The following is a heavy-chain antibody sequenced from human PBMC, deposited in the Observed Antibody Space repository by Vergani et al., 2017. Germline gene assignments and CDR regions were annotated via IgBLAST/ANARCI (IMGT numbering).Heavy chain of an antibody. V-gene: IGHV3-30*02. CDR1: GFTFSSYG. CDR3: ARDTVTGSRYFDY. J-gene: IGHJ4*02. Sequence: QVQLVESGGGVVQPGGSLRLSCAASGFTFSSYGMHWVRQAPGKGLEWVAFIRYDGSNKYYADSVKGRFTISRDNSKNTLFLQMNSLRPEDTAVYYCARDTVTGSRYFDYWCQGTLVTVSS. CDR2: IRYDGSNK. D-gene: IGHD6-19*01.